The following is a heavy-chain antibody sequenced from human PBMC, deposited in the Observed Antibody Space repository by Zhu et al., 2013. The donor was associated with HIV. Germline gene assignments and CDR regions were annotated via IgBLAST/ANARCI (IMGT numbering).Heavy chain of an antibody. CDR2: IIPIFGTA. CDR1: GGTFSSDA. CDR3: ARRVDSGEFIRYYFDY. Sequence: QVQLVQSGAEVKKPGSSVKVSCKASGGTFSSDAINWVRQAPGQGLEWMGGIIPIFGTANYAQKFQGRVTINADKSTSTAYMELSSLRSEDTAVYYCARRVDSGEFIRYYFDYWGQGTLVT. V-gene: IGHV1-69*06. D-gene: IGHD3-16*01. J-gene: IGHJ4*02.